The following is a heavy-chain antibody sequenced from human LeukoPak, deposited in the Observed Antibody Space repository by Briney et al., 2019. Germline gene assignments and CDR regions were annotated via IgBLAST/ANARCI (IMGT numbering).Heavy chain of an antibody. V-gene: IGHV1-18*01. CDR1: GYTFTSYG. D-gene: IGHD2-2*01. J-gene: IGHJ4*02. CDR2: ISAYNGNT. CDR3: ARDQDIVVGEPSVAFCDY. Sequence: GASVKVSCKASGYTFTSYGISWVRQAPGQGLEWMGWISAYNGNTNYAQKLQGRVTMTTDTSTSTAYMELRSLRSDDTAVYYCARDQDIVVGEPSVAFCDYWGQGTLVTVSS.